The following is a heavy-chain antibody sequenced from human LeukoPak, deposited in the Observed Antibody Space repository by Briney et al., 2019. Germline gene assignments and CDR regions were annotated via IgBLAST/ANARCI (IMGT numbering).Heavy chain of an antibody. D-gene: IGHD3-9*01. J-gene: IGHJ5*01. CDR2: INNGGGVI. CDR1: RLKISDYS. CDR3: VVQAGLTYYDISFDS. Sequence: KPGGSLRLSCAASRLKISDYSMSWIRQSPGKGLEWVSSINNGGGVIQYANSVKGRFTISRDNAKNSLYLQMNSLTAEDTAVYYCVVQAGLTYYDISFDSWGQGTLVTVSS. V-gene: IGHV3-11*01.